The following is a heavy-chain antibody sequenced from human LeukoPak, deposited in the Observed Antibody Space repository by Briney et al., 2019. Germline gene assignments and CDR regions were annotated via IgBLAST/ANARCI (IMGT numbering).Heavy chain of an antibody. D-gene: IGHD3-22*01. J-gene: IGHJ4*02. CDR2: IYTSGST. V-gene: IGHV4-4*07. Sequence: SETLSLTCTVSGGSISSYYWSWIRQPAGKGLEWIGRIYTSGSTNYNPSLKSRVTMSVDTSKNQFSLKLSSVTAADTAVYYCARDEGPSGYFNTFDYWGQGTLVTVSS. CDR3: ARDEGPSGYFNTFDY. CDR1: GGSISSYY.